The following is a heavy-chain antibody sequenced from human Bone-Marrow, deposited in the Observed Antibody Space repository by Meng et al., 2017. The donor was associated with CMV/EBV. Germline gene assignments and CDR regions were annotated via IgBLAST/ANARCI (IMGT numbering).Heavy chain of an antibody. CDR1: GFTFGSYS. CDR3: AKAPSGSSWYSYGYFDY. CDR2: ISSSSYTI. V-gene: IGHV3-48*04. J-gene: IGHJ4*02. Sequence: GESLKISCAASGFTFGSYSMNWVRQAPGKGLEWISYISSSSYTIYYADSVKDRFTVSRDNAKNSLYLQMNSLRAEDTALYYCAKAPSGSSWYSYGYFDYWGQGTLVTVSS. D-gene: IGHD6-13*01.